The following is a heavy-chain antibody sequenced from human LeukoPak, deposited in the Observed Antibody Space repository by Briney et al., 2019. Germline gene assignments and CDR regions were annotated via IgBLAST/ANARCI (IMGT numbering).Heavy chain of an antibody. CDR2: ISYDGSNK. CDR3: ARGGEQWLAAFDI. CDR1: GFTFSSYG. J-gene: IGHJ3*02. V-gene: IGHV3-30*03. D-gene: IGHD6-19*01. Sequence: GGSLRLSCAASGFTFSSYGMHWVRQAPGKGLEWVAVISYDGSNKYYADSVKGRFTISRDNSKNTLYLQMNSLRAEDTAVYYCARGGEQWLAAFDIWGQGTMVTVSS.